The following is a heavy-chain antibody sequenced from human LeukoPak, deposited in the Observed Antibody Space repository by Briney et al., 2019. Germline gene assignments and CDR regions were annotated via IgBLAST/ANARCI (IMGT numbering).Heavy chain of an antibody. CDR2: ISGGGGYT. CDR1: GFTFSSYG. Sequence: GGSLRLSCAASGFTFSSYGISWVRQAPGKGLEWVSLISGGGGYTYYADSVKGRFTISRDNSKNTLYLRMNSLRAEDTAVYYCAKLGYCSSTSCHDYFDDWGQGTLVTVSS. J-gene: IGHJ4*02. D-gene: IGHD2-2*03. CDR3: AKLGYCSSTSCHDYFDD. V-gene: IGHV3-23*01.